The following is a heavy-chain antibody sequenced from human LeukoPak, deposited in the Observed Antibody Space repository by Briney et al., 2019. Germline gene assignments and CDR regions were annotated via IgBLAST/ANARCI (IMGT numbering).Heavy chain of an antibody. V-gene: IGHV3-23*01. J-gene: IGHJ4*02. Sequence: GGSLRLSCAGSGFTFSSYAMSWVRQAPGKGLEWVSAISGSGGSTYYADSVKGRFTISRDNSKNTLYLQMNSLRAEDTAVYYCAKFSIRHIVEVIAKYYFDYWGQGTLVTVSS. D-gene: IGHD2-21*01. CDR3: AKFSIRHIVEVIAKYYFDY. CDR2: ISGSGGST. CDR1: GFTFSSYA.